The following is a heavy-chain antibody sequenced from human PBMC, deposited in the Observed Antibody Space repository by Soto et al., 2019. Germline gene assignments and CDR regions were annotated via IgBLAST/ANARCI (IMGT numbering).Heavy chain of an antibody. J-gene: IGHJ4*02. CDR3: SRSPEVGGRGAY. Sequence: EVQLVESGGGLVKPGGSLRLSCTGSGFPFSAYNINWVRQAPGKGLEWVSSITVGRSHIYQPNSMKGRFTISRDDAKNSVYLQIDSLRDEDTALYYCSRSPEVGGRGAYWGQGTLVTVSS. D-gene: IGHD3-16*01. V-gene: IGHV3-21*01. CDR1: GFPFSAYN. CDR2: ITVGRSHI.